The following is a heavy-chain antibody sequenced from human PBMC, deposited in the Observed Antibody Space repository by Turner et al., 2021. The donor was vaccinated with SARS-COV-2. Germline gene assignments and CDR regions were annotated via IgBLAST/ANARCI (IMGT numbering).Heavy chain of an antibody. V-gene: IGHV1-2*04. D-gene: IGHD3-22*01. CDR3: ARVAFDISPDAFDI. CDR1: GYTFTDYY. J-gene: IGHJ3*02. CDR2: ISPNSGGT. Sequence: QVQLVQSGAELKKPGASVKVSCTTSGYTFTDYYIHWVRQAPGQGLEWIGWISPNSGGTHYARKVQGWVTMTRDTSVSVVYLELSRLKSDDTAVYYCARVAFDISPDAFDIWGQGTMVTVSS.